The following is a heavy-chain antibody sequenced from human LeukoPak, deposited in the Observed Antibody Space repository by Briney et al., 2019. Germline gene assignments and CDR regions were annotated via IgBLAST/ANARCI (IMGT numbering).Heavy chain of an antibody. J-gene: IGHJ4*02. Sequence: ASVKVSCKASGYTFTGYDINWVRQAPGQGLEWMGWMNSNSGDTGYEQKFQGRVTMTRSTSISTAYMELSSLRSEDTAVYYCARALSGCVLCFDYWGQGTPVTVSS. CDR2: MNSNSGDT. D-gene: IGHD6-19*01. CDR1: GYTFTGYD. V-gene: IGHV1-8*01. CDR3: ARALSGCVLCFDY.